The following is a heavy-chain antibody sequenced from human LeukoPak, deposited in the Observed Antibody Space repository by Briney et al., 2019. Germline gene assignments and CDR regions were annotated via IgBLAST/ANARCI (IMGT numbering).Heavy chain of an antibody. CDR2: IRYDGSDK. V-gene: IGHV3-30*02. CDR1: GFTFSYYG. J-gene: IGHJ4*02. D-gene: IGHD3-10*01. CDR3: ARGNSYSGSGSSPLDY. Sequence: GGSLRLSCAVSGFTFSYYGMHWVRQAPGKGLEWVAFIRYDGSDKYYADSAKGRFTISRDNAKNTLFLQMNSLGVEDSAVYYCARGNSYSGSGSSPLDYWGQGTLVTVSS.